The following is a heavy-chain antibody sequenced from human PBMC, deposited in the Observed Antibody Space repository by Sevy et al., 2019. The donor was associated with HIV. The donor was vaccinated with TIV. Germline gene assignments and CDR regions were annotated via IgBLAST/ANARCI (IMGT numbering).Heavy chain of an antibody. Sequence: GGSLRLSCVASGFTLSSYWMSWVRHVPGQGLEWVADIKQDGSDKNYLDSVKGRFTISRDNAKKSLYLQMNNLRVEDTALYYCVRVRAFLLFGELPRYRFDSWGQGTLLTVSS. V-gene: IGHV3-7*04. CDR3: VRVRAFLLFGELPRYRFDS. J-gene: IGHJ4*02. CDR2: IKQDGSDK. D-gene: IGHD3-10*01. CDR1: GFTLSSYW.